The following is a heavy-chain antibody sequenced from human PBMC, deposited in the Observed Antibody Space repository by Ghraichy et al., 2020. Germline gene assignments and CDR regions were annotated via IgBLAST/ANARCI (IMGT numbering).Heavy chain of an antibody. D-gene: IGHD1-20*01. CDR2: ISSSSSYI. J-gene: IGHJ4*02. Sequence: GGSLRLSCAASGFTFSSYSMNWVRQAPGKGLEWVSSISSSSSYIYYADSVKGRFTISRDNAKNTLYLQMNSLRAEDTAVYYCARDGGIPGTPGGNYFDYWGQGTLVTVSS. V-gene: IGHV3-21*01. CDR1: GFTFSSYS. CDR3: ARDGGIPGTPGGNYFDY.